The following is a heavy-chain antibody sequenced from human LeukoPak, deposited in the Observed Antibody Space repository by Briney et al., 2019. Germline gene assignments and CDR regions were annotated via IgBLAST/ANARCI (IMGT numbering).Heavy chain of an antibody. CDR3: ASGKMVRGVIIPFDY. J-gene: IGHJ4*02. CDR1: GFTLSSYW. CDR2: IYYSGST. Sequence: GSLRLSCAASGFTLSSYWMSWVRQPPGKGLEWIGSIYYSGSTYYNPSLKSRVTISVDTSKNQFSLKLSSVTAADTAVYYCASGKMVRGVIIPFDYWGQGTLVTVSS. V-gene: IGHV4-39*01. D-gene: IGHD3-10*01.